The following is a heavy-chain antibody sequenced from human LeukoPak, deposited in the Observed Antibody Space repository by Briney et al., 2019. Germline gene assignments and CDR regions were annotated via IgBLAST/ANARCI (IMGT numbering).Heavy chain of an antibody. Sequence: GRSLRLSCAASGFPFSSYWMSWVRQAPGKGLEWVANIRHDGSETYYVDSLRGRFTISRDNAKNLVYLQMNSLRAEDTAVYYCARAYYDSSGYYGGVDYWGQGTLVTVSS. CDR3: ARAYYDSSGYYGGVDY. CDR2: IRHDGSET. J-gene: IGHJ4*02. CDR1: GFPFSSYW. V-gene: IGHV3-7*03. D-gene: IGHD3-22*01.